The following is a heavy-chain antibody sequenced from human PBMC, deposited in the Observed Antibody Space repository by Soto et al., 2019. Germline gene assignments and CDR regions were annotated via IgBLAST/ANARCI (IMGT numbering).Heavy chain of an antibody. Sequence: QVQLVQSGAEVKKPGASVKVSCKASGYTFTGYYMHWVRQAPGQGLEWVGWINPNSGGTNYAQKFQGRVTMTRDTSISTAYMELSRLRSDDTAVYYCARVPRLEMATNHFDYWGQGTLVTVSS. V-gene: IGHV1-2*02. CDR3: ARVPRLEMATNHFDY. CDR2: INPNSGGT. D-gene: IGHD5-12*01. J-gene: IGHJ4*02. CDR1: GYTFTGYY.